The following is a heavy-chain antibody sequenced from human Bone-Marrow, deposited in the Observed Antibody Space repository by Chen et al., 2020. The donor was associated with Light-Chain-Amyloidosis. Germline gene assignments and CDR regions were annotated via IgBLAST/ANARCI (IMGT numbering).Heavy chain of an antibody. CDR3: AKGHDYGDYGEYYFDY. J-gene: IGHJ4*02. V-gene: IGHV3-30*02. D-gene: IGHD4-17*01. Sequence: QVQLVESGGGVVQPGGSLRLACAASGFTFSSSGIHWVRQAPGKGLEWVAFIRYDGSNKYYADSGKGRFTISRDNSKNTLYLQMNSLRAEDTALYYCAKGHDYGDYGEYYFDYWGQGTLVTVSS. CDR1: GFTFSSSG. CDR2: IRYDGSNK.